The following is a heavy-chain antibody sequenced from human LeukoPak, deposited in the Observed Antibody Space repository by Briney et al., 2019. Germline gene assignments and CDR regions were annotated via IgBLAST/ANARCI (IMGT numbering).Heavy chain of an antibody. D-gene: IGHD2-21*02. CDR1: GFTVSSNY. V-gene: IGHV3-53*01. Sequence: GGSLRLSCAASGFTVSSNYMSWVRQAPGKGLEWVSVIYSGGSTYYADSVKGRFTISRDNPKNTLYLQMNSLRAEDTGVYYCARDLGVFYCGGDCLGFDYWGQGTLVTVSS. CDR3: ARDLGVFYCGGDCLGFDY. CDR2: IYSGGST. J-gene: IGHJ4*02.